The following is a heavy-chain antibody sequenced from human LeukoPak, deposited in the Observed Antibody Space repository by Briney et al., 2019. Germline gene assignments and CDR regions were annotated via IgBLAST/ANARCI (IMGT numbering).Heavy chain of an antibody. V-gene: IGHV4-4*07. CDR1: GGSISSYY. J-gene: IGHJ6*03. Sequence: SETLSLTCTVSGGSISSYYWSWIRQPAGKGLEWIVRIYTSGSTNYNPSLKSRVTISVDTSKNQFSLKLSSVTAADTAVYYCARDSGTMVRGVIIGYYYYMDVWGKGTTVTISS. CDR2: IYTSGST. D-gene: IGHD3-10*01. CDR3: ARDSGTMVRGVIIGYYYYMDV.